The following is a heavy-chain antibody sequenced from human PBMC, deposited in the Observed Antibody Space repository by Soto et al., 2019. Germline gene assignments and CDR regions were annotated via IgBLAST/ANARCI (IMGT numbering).Heavy chain of an antibody. V-gene: IGHV4-39*07. D-gene: IGHD4-17*01. CDR3: ARKNGVLDAFDI. J-gene: IGHJ3*02. CDR1: GGSISSSSYY. Sequence: LSLTCTVSGGSISSSSYYWGWIRQPPGKGLEWIGSIYYSGSTYYNPSLKSRVTMSVDTSKNQFSLKLSSVTAVDTAVYYCARKNGVLDAFDIWGQGTMVTVSS. CDR2: IYYSGST.